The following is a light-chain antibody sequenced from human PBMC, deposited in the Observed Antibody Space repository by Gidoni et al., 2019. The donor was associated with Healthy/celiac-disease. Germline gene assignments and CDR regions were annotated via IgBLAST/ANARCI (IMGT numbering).Light chain of an antibody. Sequence: DIVMTQSPYSLAVSLCERATINYKSSQSVLYSSNNKNYLAWYQQKPGQPPKLLIYWASTRDSGVPDRFSGSGSGTDFTLTISSLQAEDVAVYYCQQYYSTLLTFGGGTKVEIK. CDR1: QSVLYSSNNKNY. CDR3: QQYYSTLLT. J-gene: IGKJ4*01. V-gene: IGKV4-1*01. CDR2: WAS.